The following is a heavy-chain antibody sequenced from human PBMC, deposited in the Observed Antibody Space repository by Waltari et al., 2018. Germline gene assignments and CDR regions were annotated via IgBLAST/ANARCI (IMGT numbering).Heavy chain of an antibody. CDR1: GRTFSNFA. Sequence: QVQLMQSGDEVKKPGSSVKVFCKASGRTFSNFAISWVRQAPGKGLEWVGGIIPKFSMTTYAQKFQGRVTITADESTTTAYMDLRSLRSEDTAVYYCTTAIFGVVYWGQGIPVTVSS. J-gene: IGHJ1*01. CDR3: TTAIFGVVY. CDR2: IIPKFSMT. D-gene: IGHD3-3*01. V-gene: IGHV1-69*01.